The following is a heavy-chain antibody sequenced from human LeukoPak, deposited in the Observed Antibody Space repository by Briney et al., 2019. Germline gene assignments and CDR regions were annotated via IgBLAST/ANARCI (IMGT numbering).Heavy chain of an antibody. CDR1: GYSFINNG. CDR3: ARLPRTYTYYYDSSGYASNWFDP. D-gene: IGHD3-22*01. V-gene: IGHV1-18*01. Sequence: ASVKVSCMASGYSFINNGINWVRQAPGQGLEWMGWISPYNGNTNFAQKRQGRVTLTTDTSTSTAYKELRSLRSDDTAVYYCARLPRTYTYYYDSSGYASNWFDPWGQGTLVTVSS. J-gene: IGHJ5*02. CDR2: ISPYNGNT.